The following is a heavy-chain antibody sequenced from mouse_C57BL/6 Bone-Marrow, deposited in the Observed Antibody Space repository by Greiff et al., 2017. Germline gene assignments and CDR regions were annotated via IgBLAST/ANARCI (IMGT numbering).Heavy chain of an antibody. V-gene: IGHV1-9*01. CDR2: ILPGSGST. Sequence: QVQLQQSGAELMKPGASVKLSCKATGYTFTGYWIEWVKQRPGHGLEWIGEILPGSGSTNYNEKFKGKATFTADTSSNTAYMQLSSRTIEYSAIYYCHYGRSLYYFDYWDQGTALTVSS. D-gene: IGHD1-1*01. J-gene: IGHJ2*01. CDR1: GYTFTGYW. CDR3: HYGRSLYYFDY.